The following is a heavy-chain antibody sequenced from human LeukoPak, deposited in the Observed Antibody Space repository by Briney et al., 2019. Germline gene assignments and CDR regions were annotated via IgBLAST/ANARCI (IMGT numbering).Heavy chain of an antibody. J-gene: IGHJ3*01. CDR3: ATAQRCSGGTCYAWTDAFHV. CDR1: GYTFTSYG. V-gene: IGHV1-2*02. D-gene: IGHD2-15*01. Sequence: ASVKVSCKASGYTFTSYGISWVRQAPGQGLEWLGWVHLNGGGTYRAQKFEGRVTMTKGSSISTASLDLSGLTSDDTAVYYCATAQRCSGGTCYAWTDAFHVWGQGTMVIVSS. CDR2: VHLNGGGT.